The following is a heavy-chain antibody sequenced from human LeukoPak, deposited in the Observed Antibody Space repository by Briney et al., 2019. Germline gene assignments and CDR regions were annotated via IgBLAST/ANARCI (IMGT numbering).Heavy chain of an antibody. J-gene: IGHJ4*02. Sequence: PGGPLRLSCAASGFTFSSYGMHWVRQAPGKGLEWVAVISYDGSNKYYADSVKGRFTISRDNSKNTLYLQMNSLRAEDTAVYYCAKDGEEPLKYYFDYWGQGTLVTVSS. CDR2: ISYDGSNK. CDR3: AKDGEEPLKYYFDY. V-gene: IGHV3-30*18. CDR1: GFTFSSYG. D-gene: IGHD1-14*01.